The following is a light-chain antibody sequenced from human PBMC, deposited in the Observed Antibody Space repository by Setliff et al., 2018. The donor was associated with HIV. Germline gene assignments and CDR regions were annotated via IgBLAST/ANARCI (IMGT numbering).Light chain of an antibody. J-gene: IGLJ1*01. CDR3: ASYRPNDLGV. CDR2: DVS. Sequence: QSVLIQPASVSGSPGQSVTVSCTGTSSDVGSYDFVSWYQQLPGKAPKPLIYDVSDRPSGVSHRFSGSKSGNTASLTISGLQSEDEADYYCASYRPNDLGVFGTGTKVTVL. CDR1: SSDVGSYDF. V-gene: IGLV2-14*03.